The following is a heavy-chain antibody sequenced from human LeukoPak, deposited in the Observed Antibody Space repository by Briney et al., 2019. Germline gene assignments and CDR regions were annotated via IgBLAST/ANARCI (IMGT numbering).Heavy chain of an antibody. V-gene: IGHV1-2*06. J-gene: IGHJ5*02. Sequence: ASVKVSCKASGYTLTGYYMHWVRQAPGQGLEWIGRINPNSGGTNYAQKFQGRVTMTRDTSISTAYMELSRLRSDDTAVYYCARGRIAAAGTWWFDPWGQGTLVTVSS. CDR3: ARGRIAAAGTWWFDP. CDR1: GYTLTGYY. D-gene: IGHD6-13*01. CDR2: INPNSGGT.